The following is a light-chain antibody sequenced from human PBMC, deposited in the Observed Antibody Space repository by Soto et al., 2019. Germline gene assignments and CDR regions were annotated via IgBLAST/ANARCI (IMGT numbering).Light chain of an antibody. CDR2: DAS. CDR3: QQYGSSPST. CDR1: QSVSSSY. Sequence: EIVLTQSPGTRSLSPGERATLSCRASQSVSSSYLAWYQQRPGQAPRLLIYDASSRATGIPDRFSGSGSGTDFTLTISRLEPEDFAVYYCQQYGSSPSTFGQGTKVEIK. J-gene: IGKJ1*01. V-gene: IGKV3-20*01.